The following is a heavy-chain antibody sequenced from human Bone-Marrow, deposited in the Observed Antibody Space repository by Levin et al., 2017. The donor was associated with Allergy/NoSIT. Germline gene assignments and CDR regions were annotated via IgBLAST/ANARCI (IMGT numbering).Heavy chain of an antibody. CDR1: GFSLTSRGVC. Sequence: GSGPTLVKPTQTLTLTCTFSGFSLTSRGVCVGWIRQPPGKALEWLALIYGDDEKHYSPSLKTRLTITKDTPKNQVVLKMTNMDPVDTATYYCAYRRSPFRHHVGDFYSGTEYFQRWGQGTLVSVSS. J-gene: IGHJ1*01. CDR2: IYGDDEK. V-gene: IGHV2-5*02. D-gene: IGHD3-16*01. CDR3: AYRRSPFRHHVGDFYSGTEYFQR.